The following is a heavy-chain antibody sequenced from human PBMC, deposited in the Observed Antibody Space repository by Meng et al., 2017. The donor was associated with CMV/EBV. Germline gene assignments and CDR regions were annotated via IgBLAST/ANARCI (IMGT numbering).Heavy chain of an antibody. J-gene: IGHJ5*02. Sequence: GESLKISCAASGFTFSSYAMSWVRQAPGQGLEWVSAISGSGGSTYYADSVKGRFTISRDNSKNTLYLQMNSLRAEDTAVYYCAKAPPRITIFGVTSRTGWFDPWGQGTLVTVSS. CDR2: ISGSGGST. D-gene: IGHD3-3*01. CDR1: GFTFSSYA. V-gene: IGHV3-23*01. CDR3: AKAPPRITIFGVTSRTGWFDP.